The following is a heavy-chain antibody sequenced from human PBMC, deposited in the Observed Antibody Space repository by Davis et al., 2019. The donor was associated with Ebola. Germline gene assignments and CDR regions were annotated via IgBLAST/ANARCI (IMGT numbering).Heavy chain of an antibody. CDR1: GFTFSGSA. CDR3: TRRHSDDSSGYYSD. Sequence: GGSLRLSCAASGFTFSGSAMHWVRQASGKGLEWVGRIRSKANSYATAYAASVKGRFTISRDDSRNTAYLQMNSLKTEDTAVYYCTRRHSDDSSGYYSDWGQGTLVTVSS. V-gene: IGHV3-73*01. J-gene: IGHJ4*02. CDR2: IRSKANSYAT. D-gene: IGHD3-22*01.